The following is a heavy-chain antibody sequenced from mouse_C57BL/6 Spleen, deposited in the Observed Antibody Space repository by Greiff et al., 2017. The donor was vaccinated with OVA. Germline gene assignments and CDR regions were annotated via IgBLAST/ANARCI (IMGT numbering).Heavy chain of an antibody. CDR2: ISYDGSN. V-gene: IGHV3-6*01. Sequence: DVKLVESGPGLVKPSQSLSLTCSVTGYSITSGYYWNWIRQFPGNKLEWMGYISYDGSNNYNPSLKNRISITRDTSKNQFFLKLNSVTTEDTATYYCARAPYDYDGEAYYFDYWGQGTTLTVSS. D-gene: IGHD2-4*01. CDR3: ARAPYDYDGEAYYFDY. J-gene: IGHJ2*01. CDR1: GYSITSGYY.